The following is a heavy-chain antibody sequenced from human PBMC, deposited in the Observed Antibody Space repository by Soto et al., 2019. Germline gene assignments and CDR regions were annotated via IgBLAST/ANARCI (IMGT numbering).Heavy chain of an antibody. CDR1: GGYIISYD. CDR3: ARALYYDSSVGIYYYYGMDV. Sequence: SEPLSVTRTVAGGYIISYDWSWIRQNPGKGLEWIGYIYYSGSTNYNPPLKSRVTISVDTSKSQFSLKLSSVTAADTAVYYCARALYYDSSVGIYYYYGMDVWGQGTTVTVSS. CDR2: IYYSGST. V-gene: IGHV4-59*01. J-gene: IGHJ6*02. D-gene: IGHD3-22*01.